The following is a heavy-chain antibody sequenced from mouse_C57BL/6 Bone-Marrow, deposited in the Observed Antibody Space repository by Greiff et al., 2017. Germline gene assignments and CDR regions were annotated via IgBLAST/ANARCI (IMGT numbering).Heavy chain of an antibody. D-gene: IGHD1-1*01. CDR2: IDPENGDT. CDR1: GFNIKDDY. CDR3: TTQFITTAY. J-gene: IGHJ3*01. V-gene: IGHV14-4*01. Sequence: VQLQQSGAELVRPGASVKLSCTASGFNIKDDYMHWVKQRPEQGLEWIGWIDPENGDTEYASKFQGKATITADTSSNTAYLQLSSLTSEDTAVYYCTTQFITTAYWGQGTLVTVSA.